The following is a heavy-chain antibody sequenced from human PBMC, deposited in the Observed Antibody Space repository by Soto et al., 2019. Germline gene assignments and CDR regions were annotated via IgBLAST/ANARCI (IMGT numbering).Heavy chain of an antibody. CDR1: GFTFSSYG. CDR2: ISYDGSNK. V-gene: IGHV3-30*18. J-gene: IGHJ4*02. D-gene: IGHD1-26*01. CDR3: AKDRVMGAPSDY. Sequence: QVQLVESGGGVVQPGRSLRLSCAASGFTFSSYGRHWVRQAPGRGLEGVAVISYDGSNKYYADSVKGRFTISRDNSKNTLYLQMNSLRAEDTAVYYCAKDRVMGAPSDYWGQGTLVTVSS.